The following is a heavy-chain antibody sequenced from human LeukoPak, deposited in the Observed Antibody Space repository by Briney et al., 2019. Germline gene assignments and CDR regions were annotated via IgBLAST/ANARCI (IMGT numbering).Heavy chain of an antibody. D-gene: IGHD2-2*01. CDR2: IYYSGSP. CDR3: ARSFLGIVIIPARFDP. V-gene: IGHV4-59*12. J-gene: IGHJ5*02. CDR1: GGSISSYY. Sequence: SETLSLTCTVSGGSISSYYWSWIRQPPGKGLEWIGYIYYSGSPYYNPSLMSRVTMSLDTSKNQFSLTLSSVTAADTAVYYCARSFLGIVIIPARFDPWGQGTLVTVSS.